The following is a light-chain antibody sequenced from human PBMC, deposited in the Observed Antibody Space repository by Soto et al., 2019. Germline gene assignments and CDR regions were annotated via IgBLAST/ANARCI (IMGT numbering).Light chain of an antibody. CDR3: RHLA. Sequence: DIELTQSPSTLSSSVGDRATITCRASQDVSTWLAWYQQRPGKAPHLLIYDASMLESGVPSRFTGSGSGTEFTLNVGNLQADDFPTYCYRHLAFGPGTTLEIK. CDR2: DAS. CDR1: QDVSTW. J-gene: IGKJ3*01. V-gene: IGKV1-5*01.